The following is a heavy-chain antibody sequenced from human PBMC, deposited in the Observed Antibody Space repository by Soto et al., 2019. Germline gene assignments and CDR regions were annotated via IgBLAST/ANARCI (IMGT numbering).Heavy chain of an antibody. CDR1: GFTFSSYG. D-gene: IGHD6-13*01. J-gene: IGHJ4*02. V-gene: IGHV3-33*01. Sequence: PGGSLRLSCAASGFTFSSYGMHWVRQAPGKGLEWVAVIWYDGSNKYYADTVKGRFTISRDNSKNTLYLQMNSLRAEDTAVYYCARDTQLQQLPTGFDYWGQGTLVTVSS. CDR3: ARDTQLQQLPTGFDY. CDR2: IWYDGSNK.